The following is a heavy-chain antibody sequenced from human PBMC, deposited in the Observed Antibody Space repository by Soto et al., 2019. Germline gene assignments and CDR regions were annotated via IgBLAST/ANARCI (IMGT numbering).Heavy chain of an antibody. CDR2: ISYDGSNK. CDR3: AADQLGRLADYYYGMDV. V-gene: IGHV3-30*03. CDR1: GFTFSSYG. Sequence: GGSLRLSCAASGFTFSSYGMHWVRQAPGKGLEWVAVISYDGSNKYFADSVKGRFTISRDNSKNTLYLQMNSLRAEDTAVYYCAADQLGRLADYYYGMDVWGQGTTVTVSS. D-gene: IGHD1-1*01. J-gene: IGHJ6*02.